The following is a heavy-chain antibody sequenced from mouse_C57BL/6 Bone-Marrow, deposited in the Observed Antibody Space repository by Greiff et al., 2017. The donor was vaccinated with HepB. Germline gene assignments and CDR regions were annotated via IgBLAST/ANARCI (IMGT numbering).Heavy chain of an antibody. D-gene: IGHD2-4*01. CDR2: IYPGDGDT. CDR3: ARYYDDYDEVPYGYFDV. CDR1: GYAFSSSW. Sequence: QVQLQQSGPELVKPGASVKISCKASGYAFSSSWMNWVKQRPGKGLEWIGRIYPGDGDTNYNGKFKGKATLTADKSSSTAYMQLSSLTSEDSAVYFCARYYDDYDEVPYGYFDVWGTGTTVTVSS. J-gene: IGHJ1*03. V-gene: IGHV1-82*01.